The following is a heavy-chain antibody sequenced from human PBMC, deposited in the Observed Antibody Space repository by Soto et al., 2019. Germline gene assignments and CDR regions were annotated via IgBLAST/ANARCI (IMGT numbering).Heavy chain of an antibody. V-gene: IGHV1-69*13. J-gene: IGHJ5*02. D-gene: IGHD3-16*01. CDR1: GDVFRSYG. Sequence: SVKVSCKASGDVFRSYGINWVRQAPGQGLEWMGGIIPISGTTNYAQKFQGRVAITADESTDTVYMELSRLRSEDTAVYFCARSSGGVFGIIIEGTNWFAPWGQGTLVTVSS. CDR3: ARSSGGVFGIIIEGTNWFAP. CDR2: IIPISGTT.